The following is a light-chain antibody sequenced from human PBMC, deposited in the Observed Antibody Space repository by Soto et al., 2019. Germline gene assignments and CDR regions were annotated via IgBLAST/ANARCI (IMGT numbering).Light chain of an antibody. CDR3: QQYNSYPLT. V-gene: IGKV3-15*01. CDR2: GAF. Sequence: EIVLTQSPATLSVSPGERATLSCRTSQSVASNFAWYQQKPGQAPRLLVYGAFIRAPGFPVRFRGSGSGSEFTLTISSLQSEDFATYYCQQYNSYPLTFGQGTKVEIK. J-gene: IGKJ1*01. CDR1: QSVASN.